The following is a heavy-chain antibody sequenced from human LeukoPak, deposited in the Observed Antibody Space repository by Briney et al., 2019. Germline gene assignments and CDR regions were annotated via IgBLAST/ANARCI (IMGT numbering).Heavy chain of an antibody. Sequence: ASETLSLTCAVYGGSFSGYCWSWIRQPPGKGLEWIGEINHSGSTNYNPSLKSRVTISVDTSKNQFSLKLSSVTAADTAVYYCASQYCSGGSCLFDYWGQGTLVTVSS. J-gene: IGHJ4*02. V-gene: IGHV4-34*01. CDR2: INHSGST. D-gene: IGHD2-15*01. CDR3: ASQYCSGGSCLFDY. CDR1: GGSFSGYC.